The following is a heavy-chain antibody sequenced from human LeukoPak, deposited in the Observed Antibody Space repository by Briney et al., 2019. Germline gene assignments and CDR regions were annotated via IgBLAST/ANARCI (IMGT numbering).Heavy chain of an antibody. CDR2: ISDSGGST. D-gene: IGHD3-22*01. V-gene: IGHV3-23*01. CDR3: ASSYGSSAYYPFDY. J-gene: IGHJ4*02. Sequence: PGGSLRLSCVASGLAFRNNAMSWVRQAPGKGLEWVSLISDSGGSTNYADSVKGRFTISRDNSKNTLYLQMNTLRAEDTAIYYCASSYGSSAYYPFDYWGQGTLVTVFS. CDR1: GLAFRNNA.